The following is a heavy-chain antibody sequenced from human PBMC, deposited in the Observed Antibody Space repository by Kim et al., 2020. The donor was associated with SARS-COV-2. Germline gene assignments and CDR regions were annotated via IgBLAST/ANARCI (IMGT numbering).Heavy chain of an antibody. V-gene: IGHV1-24*01. CDR2: FDPEDGET. D-gene: IGHD6-19*01. CDR3: ATQQGDYFYAPGHSSGYYYGMDV. J-gene: IGHJ6*02. Sequence: ASVKVSCKVSGYTLTELSMHWVRQAPGKGLEWMGGFDPEDGETIYAQKFQGRVTMTEHTSTDTAYMELSSLRSEDTAVYYCATQQGDYFYAPGHSSGYYYGMDVWGQGTTVTVSS. CDR1: GYTLTELS.